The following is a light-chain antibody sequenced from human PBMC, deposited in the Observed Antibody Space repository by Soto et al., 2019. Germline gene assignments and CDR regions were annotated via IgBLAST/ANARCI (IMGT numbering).Light chain of an antibody. CDR3: SSYTSSSTGVV. Sequence: QSALTQPASVSGSPGQSITISCTGTSSDVGGYNYVSWHQQHPGKAPKLMVYEVSNWPSGVSNRFSGSKSGNTASLTISGLQAEDEADYYCSSYTSSSTGVVFGGGTKLTVL. V-gene: IGLV2-14*01. CDR2: EVS. J-gene: IGLJ2*01. CDR1: SSDVGGYNY.